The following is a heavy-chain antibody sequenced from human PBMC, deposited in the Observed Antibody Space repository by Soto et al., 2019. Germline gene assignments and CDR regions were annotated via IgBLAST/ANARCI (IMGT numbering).Heavy chain of an antibody. CDR1: GGSFSGYY. CDR2: INHSGST. J-gene: IGHJ4*02. D-gene: IGHD6-6*01. V-gene: IGHV4-34*01. CDR3: ARVPRKYSSSSGRGYYFDY. Sequence: SETLSLSCAVYGGSFSGYYWSWIRQPPGKGLEWIGEINHSGSTNYNPSLKSRVTISVDTSKSQFSLKLSSVTAADTAVYYCARVPRKYSSSSGRGYYFDYWGQGTLVTVSS.